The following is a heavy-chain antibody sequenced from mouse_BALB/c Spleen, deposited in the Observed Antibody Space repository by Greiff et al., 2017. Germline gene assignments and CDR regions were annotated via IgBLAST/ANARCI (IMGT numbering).Heavy chain of an antibody. CDR3: ARDYYGNAMDY. CDR2: ISSGGSYT. CDR1: GFTFSSYA. V-gene: IGHV5-9-4*01. J-gene: IGHJ4*01. D-gene: IGHD1-1*01. Sequence: EVLVVESGGGLVKPGGSLKLSCAVSGFTFSSYAMSWVRQSPEKRLVWVAEISSGGSYTYYPDTVTGRFTISRDNAKNTLYLEMSSLKSADTAMYYCARDYYGNAMDYWGQGTSVTVSS.